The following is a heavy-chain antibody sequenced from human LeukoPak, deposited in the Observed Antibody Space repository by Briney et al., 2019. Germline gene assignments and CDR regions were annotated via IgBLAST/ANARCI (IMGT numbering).Heavy chain of an antibody. V-gene: IGHV1-46*01. CDR1: GYTFTSYY. CDR3: AREMVTGHFDY. Sequence: GASVKVSCTASGYTFTSYYMHWVRQAPGQGLEWMGIINPSGGSTSYAQKFQGRVTMTRDTSTSTVYMELSSLRSEDTAVYYCAREMVTGHFDYWGQGTLVTVSS. CDR2: INPSGGST. D-gene: IGHD5-18*01. J-gene: IGHJ4*02.